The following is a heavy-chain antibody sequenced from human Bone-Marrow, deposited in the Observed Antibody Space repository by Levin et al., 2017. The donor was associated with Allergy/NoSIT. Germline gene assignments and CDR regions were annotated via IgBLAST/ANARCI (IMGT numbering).Heavy chain of an antibody. Sequence: SQTLSLTCTVSSGSVSSDDYYWGWIRQPPGKGLEWIGSVFFSGTTSHNPSLKSRVTMSVDTSNNHFSLKLTSVTAADSGAYYCARHVYFFDRSGFFFDVWGRGILVSVSS. D-gene: IGHD3-22*01. CDR3: ARHVYFFDRSGFFFDV. CDR1: SGSVSSDDYY. V-gene: IGHV4-39*01. J-gene: IGHJ4*02. CDR2: VFFSGTT.